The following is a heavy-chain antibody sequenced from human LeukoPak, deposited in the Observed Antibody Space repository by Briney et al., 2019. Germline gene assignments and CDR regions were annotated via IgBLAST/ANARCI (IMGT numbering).Heavy chain of an antibody. Sequence: PGGSLRLSCAASGFTFSSYGMHWVRQAPGKGQEGVAVISHGGSNKYYADSVKGRFTISRDNSKNTLYLQMNSLRAEDTAVYYCAKEVGDIVVVPAAMPYPLDYWGQGTLVTVSS. J-gene: IGHJ4*02. CDR1: GFTFSSYG. D-gene: IGHD2-2*01. V-gene: IGHV3-30*18. CDR2: ISHGGSNK. CDR3: AKEVGDIVVVPAAMPYPLDY.